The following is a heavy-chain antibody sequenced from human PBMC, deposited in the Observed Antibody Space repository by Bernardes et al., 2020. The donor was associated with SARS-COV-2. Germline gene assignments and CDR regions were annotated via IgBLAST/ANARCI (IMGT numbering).Heavy chain of an antibody. CDR2: IHHDGDT. D-gene: IGHD3-10*01. V-gene: IGHV4-4*02. CDR1: GGSISANNW. J-gene: IGHJ5*02. CDR3: AGSLGWFDP. Sequence: SETLSLTCDVSGGSISANNWWSWVRQSPGGGLEWIGEIHHDGDTNYNPSLKSRVAISLDRSKNQFSLKLDWMTAADTAVYYCAGSLGWFDPWGQGTLVTVSS.